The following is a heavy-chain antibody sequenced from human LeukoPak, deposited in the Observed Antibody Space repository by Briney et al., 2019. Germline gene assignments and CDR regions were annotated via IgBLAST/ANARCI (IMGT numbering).Heavy chain of an antibody. J-gene: IGHJ4*02. D-gene: IGHD1-7*01. CDR2: ISYDGSNK. CDR3: ARERGKLPPNYFDY. V-gene: IGHV3-30*09. CDR1: GFTFSSYA. Sequence: GRSLRLSCAASGFTFSSYAMHWVRQAPGKGLEWVAVISYDGSNKYYADSVKGRFAISRDNSKNTLYLQMNSLRAEDTAVYYCARERGKLPPNYFDYWGQGTLVTVSS.